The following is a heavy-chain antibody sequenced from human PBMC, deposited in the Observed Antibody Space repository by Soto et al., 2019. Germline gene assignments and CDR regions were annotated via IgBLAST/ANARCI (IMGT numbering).Heavy chain of an antibody. Sequence: PGGSLRLSCAASGFTFSPFWMHWVRQVPGKGPVWVSRINSDGNSTSYADSVKGRFTISRDNAKNTLYLQMNSLRAEDTAVYYCARGSSHFDYWGQAPLLTVSS. CDR2: INSDGNST. CDR1: GFTFSPFW. J-gene: IGHJ4*02. CDR3: ARGSSHFDY. D-gene: IGHD2-15*01. V-gene: IGHV3-74*01.